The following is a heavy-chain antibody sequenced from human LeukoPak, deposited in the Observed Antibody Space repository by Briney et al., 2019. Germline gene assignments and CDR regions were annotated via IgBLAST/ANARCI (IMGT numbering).Heavy chain of an antibody. CDR1: GYSFSSDW. J-gene: IGHJ6*02. D-gene: IGHD2-15*01. CDR2: IFPIDSET. CDR3: TRGCSGGSCSRDAMDV. V-gene: IGHV5-51*01. Sequence: GESLKISCKASGYSFSSDWIAWVRQMPGKGLEWMGIIFPIDSETTYSLSLQGQVTISADKSISTAYLQWSSLKASDTAMYYCTRGCSGGSCSRDAMDVWGQGTMVTVSS.